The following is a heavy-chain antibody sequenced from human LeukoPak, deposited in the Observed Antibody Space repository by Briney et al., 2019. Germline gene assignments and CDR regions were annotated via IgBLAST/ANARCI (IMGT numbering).Heavy chain of an antibody. CDR2: IYHSGRT. CDR1: GYSISSGYY. Sequence: TSETLSLTCTVSGYSISSGYYWGWLRQPPGKGLGWMGIIYHSGRTDYNPSLKSRVTISEDPSKNQFSLKLSSVTAADTAVYYCAREITRVRGVIIQLFYYYMDVWGKGTTVTVSS. J-gene: IGHJ6*03. CDR3: AREITRVRGVIIQLFYYYMDV. V-gene: IGHV4-38-2*02. D-gene: IGHD3-10*01.